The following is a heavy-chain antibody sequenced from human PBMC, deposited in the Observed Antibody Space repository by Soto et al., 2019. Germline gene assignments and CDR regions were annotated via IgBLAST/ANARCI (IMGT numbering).Heavy chain of an antibody. CDR2: ISSSSSYI. CDR1: GFTFSSYS. V-gene: IGHV3-21*01. CDR3: ARAGITGILDAFDI. D-gene: IGHD1-20*01. J-gene: IGHJ3*02. Sequence: GGSLRLSCAASGFTFSSYSMNWVRQAPGKGLEWVSSISSSSSYIYYADSVKGRFTISRDNAKNSLYLQMNSLRAEDTAVYYCARAGITGILDAFDIWGQGTMVTVSS.